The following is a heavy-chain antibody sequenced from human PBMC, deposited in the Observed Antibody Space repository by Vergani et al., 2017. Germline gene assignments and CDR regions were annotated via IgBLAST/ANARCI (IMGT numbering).Heavy chain of an antibody. V-gene: IGHV3-66*02. CDR2: IKSDGRT. Sequence: VELLESGGGLAQPGGSLRVSCSASGFRVTTYYMSWVRQAPGKGLEWVSVIKSDGRTSYAESVRGRFTISRETSRNAVYLQMNILRVEDSGVYYCTGSECSGTTCYGHYFDLWGNGIWVTVSS. CDR3: TGSECSGTTCYGHYFDL. J-gene: IGHJ4*01. D-gene: IGHD2-15*01. CDR1: GFRVTTYY.